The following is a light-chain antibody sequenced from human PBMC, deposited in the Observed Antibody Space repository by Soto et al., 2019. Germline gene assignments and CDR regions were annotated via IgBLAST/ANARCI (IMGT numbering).Light chain of an antibody. V-gene: IGKV3-11*01. J-gene: IGKJ4*01. CDR1: QSVSSY. CDR2: DAS. CDR3: QQRSTSLT. Sequence: EIVLTQSPATLSLSPGERATLSCRASQSVSSYLAWYQQKPGQAPRLLIYDASNRAPGIPARFSGSGSGTDFTLTISSLEPEDFAVYYCQQRSTSLTFGGGTRWIS.